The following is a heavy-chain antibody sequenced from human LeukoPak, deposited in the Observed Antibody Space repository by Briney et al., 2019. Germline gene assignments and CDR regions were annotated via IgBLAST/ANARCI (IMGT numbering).Heavy chain of an antibody. D-gene: IGHD4-17*01. CDR2: IYTSGST. J-gene: IGHJ4*02. CDR1: GGSISSGDYY. Sequence: SETLSLTCTVSGGSISSGDYYWSWIRQPAGKGLEWIGRIYTSGSTNYNPSLKSRVTMSVDTSKNQFSLKLSSVTAADTAVYYCARERPDYGDGILDWGQGTLVTVSS. V-gene: IGHV4-61*02. CDR3: ARERPDYGDGILD.